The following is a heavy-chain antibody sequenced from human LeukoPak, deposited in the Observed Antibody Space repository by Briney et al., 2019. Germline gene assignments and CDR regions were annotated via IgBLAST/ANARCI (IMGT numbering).Heavy chain of an antibody. CDR1: GGSISSHY. Sequence: SETLSLTCTVSGGSISSHYWSWIRQPPGKGLEWIGYIYYSGSTNYNPSLKSRVTISVDTSKNQFSLKLTSVTAADTAVYYCARDLPPTYWGQGTLVTVSS. CDR2: IYYSGST. J-gene: IGHJ4*02. CDR3: ARDLPPTY. V-gene: IGHV4-59*11.